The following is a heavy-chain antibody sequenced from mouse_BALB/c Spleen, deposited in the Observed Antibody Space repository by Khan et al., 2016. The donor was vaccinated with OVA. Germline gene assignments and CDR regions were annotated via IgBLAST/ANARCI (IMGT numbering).Heavy chain of an antibody. CDR2: ISSGGSYT. V-gene: IGHV5-9-3*01. Sequence: EVELVESGGGLVKPGGSLKFSCAASGFTFSNYAMSWVRQTPEKRLEWVATISSGGSYTYSPDSVKGRFTISRDHAKNTLYLQMSSLRSEDTAMYYWARTPGYYGSNYFDYWGQGTTLTVSS. CDR3: ARTPGYYGSNYFDY. D-gene: IGHD1-1*01. CDR1: GFTFSNYA. J-gene: IGHJ2*01.